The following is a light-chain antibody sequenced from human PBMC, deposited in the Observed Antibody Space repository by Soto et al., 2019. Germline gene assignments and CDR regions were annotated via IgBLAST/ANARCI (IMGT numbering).Light chain of an antibody. J-gene: IGKJ5*01. CDR3: QQYNNWRIT. CDR2: DAS. Sequence: EIVLTQSPCTLSLSPGERATLSCRASQSVSNNYLAWYQQKPGQAPRLLIYDASNRATGIPARFSGSGSGTEFTLTISSLQSEDFAVYYCQQYNNWRITFGQGTRLEIK. V-gene: IGKV3D-15*01. CDR1: QSVSNN.